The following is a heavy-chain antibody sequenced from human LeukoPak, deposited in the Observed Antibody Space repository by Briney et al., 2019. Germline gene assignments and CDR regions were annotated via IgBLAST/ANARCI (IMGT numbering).Heavy chain of an antibody. CDR1: GFTFSSYA. CDR2: IKQDGSEK. J-gene: IGHJ4*02. D-gene: IGHD3-22*01. V-gene: IGHV3-7*01. Sequence: GGSLRLSCAASGFTFSSYAMSWVRQAPGKGLEWVANIKQDGSEKYYVDSVKGRFTISRDNAKNSLYLQMNSLRAEDTAVYYCARVGRYYDSSGYDFDYWGQGTLVTVSS. CDR3: ARVGRYYDSSGYDFDY.